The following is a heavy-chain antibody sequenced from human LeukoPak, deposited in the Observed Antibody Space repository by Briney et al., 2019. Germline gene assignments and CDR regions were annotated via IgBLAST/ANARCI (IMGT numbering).Heavy chain of an antibody. D-gene: IGHD3-22*01. CDR3: ARESDSSGHQGGLDY. CDR2: IIPIFGTA. V-gene: IGHV1-69*13. CDR1: GGTFSSYA. J-gene: IGHJ4*02. Sequence: GASVKVSCKASGGTFSSYAISWVRQAPGQGLEWMGGIIPIFGTANYAQKFQGRVTITADESTSTAYMELSSLRSEDTAVYYCARESDSSGHQGGLDYWGQGTLVTVSS.